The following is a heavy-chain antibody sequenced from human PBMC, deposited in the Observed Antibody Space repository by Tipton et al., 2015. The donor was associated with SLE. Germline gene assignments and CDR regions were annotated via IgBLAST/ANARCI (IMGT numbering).Heavy chain of an antibody. CDR3: ARGVLRPFDY. Sequence: TLSLTCAVYGGSFSGYYSSWIRQPPGKGLEWIGEINHSGSTNYNPSLKSRVTLSVDTSKNQFSLKLSSVTASDTAVYYCARGVLRPFDYWGQGTLVTVTS. D-gene: IGHD1-1*01. V-gene: IGHV4-34*01. CDR1: GGSFSGYY. J-gene: IGHJ4*02. CDR2: INHSGST.